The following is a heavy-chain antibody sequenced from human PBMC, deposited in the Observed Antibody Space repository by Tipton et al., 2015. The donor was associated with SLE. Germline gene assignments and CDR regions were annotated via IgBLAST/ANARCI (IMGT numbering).Heavy chain of an antibody. CDR2: IYHSGST. D-gene: IGHD3-10*01. V-gene: IGHV4-34*01. J-gene: IGHJ4*02. CDR3: ARGILWFGELSNFDY. Sequence: TLSLTCAVYGGSFSGYYWSWIRQPPGKGLEWIGEIYHSGSTNYNPSLKSRVTISVDRSKNQFSLKLSSVTAADTAVYYCARGILWFGELSNFDYWGQGTLVTVSS. CDR1: GGSFSGYY.